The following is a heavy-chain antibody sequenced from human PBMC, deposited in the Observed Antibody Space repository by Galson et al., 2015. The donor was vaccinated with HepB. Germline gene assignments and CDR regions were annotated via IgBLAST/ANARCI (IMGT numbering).Heavy chain of an antibody. CDR3: ARLGDLSGYSSL. CDR1: GFTFSGSA. D-gene: IGHD6-19*01. CDR2: FRSKASSHAT. J-gene: IGHJ4*02. V-gene: IGHV3-73*01. Sequence: SLRLSCAASGFTFSGSAIHWVRQASGKGLEWVGRFRSKASSHATAYTASLKGRFTISRDDSKNPAYLHMNSLKTEDTAVYYCARLGDLSGYSSLWGQGTLVTVSS.